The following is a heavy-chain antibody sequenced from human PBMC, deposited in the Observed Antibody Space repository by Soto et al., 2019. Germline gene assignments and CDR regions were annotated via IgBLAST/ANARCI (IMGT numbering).Heavy chain of an antibody. Sequence: QVQLVQSGAEVKKPGASVKVSCKTSGYTFTSYDISWVRQAPGQWLEWMGWISAYNGNRNYAQKFQGRVTMTTDTSTSTAYMDLRSLRSDDSAVYYCARDSPIRGMDVWGEGTTVTVSS. CDR2: ISAYNGNR. J-gene: IGHJ6*04. D-gene: IGHD3-10*01. CDR3: ARDSPIRGMDV. CDR1: GYTFTSYD. V-gene: IGHV1-18*01.